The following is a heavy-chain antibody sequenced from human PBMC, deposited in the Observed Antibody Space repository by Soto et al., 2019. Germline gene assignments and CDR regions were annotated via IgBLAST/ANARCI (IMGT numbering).Heavy chain of an antibody. D-gene: IGHD3-22*01. CDR2: IKSKTDGGTT. Sequence: GGSLRLSCAASGFTFSNAWMSWVRQAPGKGLEWVGRIKSKTDGGTTDYAAPVKGRFTISRDDSKNTLYLQMNSLKTEDTAVYYCTSPYYYDSSGYYYFDYWGQGTLVTGSS. CDR1: GFTFSNAW. CDR3: TSPYYYDSSGYYYFDY. J-gene: IGHJ4*02. V-gene: IGHV3-15*01.